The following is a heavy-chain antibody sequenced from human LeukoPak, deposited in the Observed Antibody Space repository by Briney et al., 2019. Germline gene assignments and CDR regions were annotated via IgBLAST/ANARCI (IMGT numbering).Heavy chain of an antibody. CDR2: IYWDDDN. CDR3: AHTVGYFDY. J-gene: IGHJ4*02. Sequence: SGPTLVNPPQTLTLTCSFSGFSLNTSGVGVGWIRQPPGKALEWLAIIYWDDDNRYNASLKSRLTVTKDTSKNQVVLTLSNMDPVDTATYYCAHTVGYFDYWGQGTLVTVSS. V-gene: IGHV2-5*02. CDR1: GFSLNTSGVG.